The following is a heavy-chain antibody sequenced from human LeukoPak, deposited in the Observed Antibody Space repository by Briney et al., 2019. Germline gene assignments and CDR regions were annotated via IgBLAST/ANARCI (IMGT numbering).Heavy chain of an antibody. CDR1: GYSISSGYY. CDR2: IYHSGST. Sequence: SETLSLTCTVSGYSISSGYYWGWIRQPPGKRLEWIGSIYHSGSTYYNPSLKSRVTISVDTSKNQFSLKLNSVTAADSAMYYCARDSTYSSSSHNWFDPWGQGTLVSVSS. J-gene: IGHJ5*02. CDR3: ARDSTYSSSSHNWFDP. D-gene: IGHD6-6*01. V-gene: IGHV4-38-2*02.